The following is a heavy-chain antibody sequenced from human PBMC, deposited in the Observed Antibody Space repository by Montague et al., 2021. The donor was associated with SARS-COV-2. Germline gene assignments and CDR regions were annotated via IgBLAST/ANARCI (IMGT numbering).Heavy chain of an antibody. D-gene: IGHD6-13*01. CDR1: GFSLSTSGMC. V-gene: IGHV2-70*11. Sequence: PALVKPTKTLTLTCTFSGFSLSTSGMCVSWIRQPPGKALEWLARIDWDDDKYYSTSLKTRLTISKDTSKNQVVLTTTNMDPVDTATYYCARILVAAAGSPFDHWGQGTLVTVSS. CDR3: ARILVAAAGSPFDH. J-gene: IGHJ4*02. CDR2: IDWDDDK.